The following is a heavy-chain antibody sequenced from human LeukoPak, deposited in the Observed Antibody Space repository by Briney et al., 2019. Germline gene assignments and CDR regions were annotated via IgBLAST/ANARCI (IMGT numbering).Heavy chain of an antibody. CDR3: ARGLTTHDAFDI. Sequence: GGSLRLSCAASGFTFSSYAMSWVRQAPGKGLEWVSGISGSGGSTYYADSVKGRFTISRDNSKNTLYLQMNSLRAEDTAVYYCARGLTTHDAFDIWGQGTMVTVSS. J-gene: IGHJ3*02. D-gene: IGHD1-1*01. CDR1: GFTFSSYA. CDR2: ISGSGGST. V-gene: IGHV3-23*01.